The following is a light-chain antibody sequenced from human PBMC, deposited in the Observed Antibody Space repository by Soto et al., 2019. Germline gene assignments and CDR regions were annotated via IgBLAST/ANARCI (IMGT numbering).Light chain of an antibody. CDR3: QQYGSGPPQT. V-gene: IGKV3-20*01. J-gene: IGKJ2*01. Sequence: EIVLTQSPGTLSLSPGERATLSCRASQSVSSSYLAGYQQKPGQAPSLLVYGASSMATGIPDRFSGSGAGTDGTVTISRLEPEDVAVYDCQQYGSGPPQTVGQGTKREIK. CDR1: QSVSSSY. CDR2: GAS.